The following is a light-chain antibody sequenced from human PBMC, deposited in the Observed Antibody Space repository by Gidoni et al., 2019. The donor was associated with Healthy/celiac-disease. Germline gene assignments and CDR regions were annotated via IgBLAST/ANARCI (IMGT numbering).Light chain of an antibody. CDR3: QQDYSTPWT. J-gene: IGKJ1*01. V-gene: IGKV4-1*01. CDR2: WAS. CDR1: QNILYSSNNTNY. Sequence: DIVMTQSPDSLAVSLGERATINCKSSQNILYSSNNTNYLAWYQQKPGQPPKLLIYWASTRESGVPDRFSGSGSGTEFTLTISSLQAEDVAVYYCQQDYSTPWTFGQGTKVEIK.